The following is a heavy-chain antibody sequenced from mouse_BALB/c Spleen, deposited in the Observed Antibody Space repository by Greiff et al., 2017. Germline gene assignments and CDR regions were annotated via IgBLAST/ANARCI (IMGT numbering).Heavy chain of an antibody. CDR1: GFTFSSYG. J-gene: IGHJ4*01. D-gene: IGHD1-1*01. Sequence: EVQVVESGGGLVQPGGSLKLSCAASGFTFSSYGMSWVRQTPDKRLELVATINSNGGSTYYPDSVKGRFTISRDNAKNTLYLQMSSLKSEDTAMYYCARDRYSAMDYWGQGTSVTVSS. V-gene: IGHV5-6-3*01. CDR2: INSNGGST. CDR3: ARDRYSAMDY.